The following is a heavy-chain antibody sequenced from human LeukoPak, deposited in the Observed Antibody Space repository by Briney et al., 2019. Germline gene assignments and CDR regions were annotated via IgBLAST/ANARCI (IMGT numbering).Heavy chain of an antibody. CDR2: IYYSGGT. V-gene: IGHV4-59*08. J-gene: IGHJ2*01. D-gene: IGHD3-3*01. CDR1: GGSISSYY. CDR3: ARHQGVVDL. Sequence: SETLSLTCTVSGGSISSYYWSWIRQPPGKGLEWIGYIYYSGGTNYNPSLKSRVTISVDTSKNQFSLKLSSVTAADTAVYYCARHQGVVDLWGRGSLVTVSS.